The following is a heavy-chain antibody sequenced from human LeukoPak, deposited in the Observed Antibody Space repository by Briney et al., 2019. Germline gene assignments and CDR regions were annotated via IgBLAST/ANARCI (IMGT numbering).Heavy chain of an antibody. CDR3: ARDRNPAGYMDV. CDR1: GGTFSSYA. J-gene: IGHJ6*03. V-gene: IGHV1-69*05. Sequence: WASVKVSCKASGGTFSSYAISWVRQAPGQGLEWMGGIIPIFGTANYAQKFQGRVTITTDESTSTAYMELSSLRSEDTAVYYCARDRNPAGYMDVWGKGTTVTVSS. D-gene: IGHD6-19*01. CDR2: IIPIFGTA.